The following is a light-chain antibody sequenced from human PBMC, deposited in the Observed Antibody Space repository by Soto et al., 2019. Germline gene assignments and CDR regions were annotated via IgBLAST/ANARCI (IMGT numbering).Light chain of an antibody. CDR3: SSYTGSSTYVV. Sequence: QSALTQPASVSGSPGQSITISCTGTSSDVGGYNYVSWYQQHPGKAPKLMIYDVSNRPSGVSNRFSGSKSANTASLTISGLQDEDEADYYCSSYTGSSTYVVFGGGTKVTVL. V-gene: IGLV2-14*01. J-gene: IGLJ2*01. CDR2: DVS. CDR1: SSDVGGYNY.